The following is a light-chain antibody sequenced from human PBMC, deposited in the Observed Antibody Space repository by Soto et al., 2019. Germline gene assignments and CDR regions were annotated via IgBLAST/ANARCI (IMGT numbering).Light chain of an antibody. CDR3: SSYTSSSSYV. V-gene: IGLV2-14*01. J-gene: IGLJ1*01. Sequence: QSALTQPASVSGSPGQSITISCTGTSSDVGGYNYVSWYQHHPGKAPKLMIYEVSNRPSGVSNRFSGSKSGNTASLTISGLQAEDEADYYCSSYTSSSSYVFGTGTKVIVL. CDR1: SSDVGGYNY. CDR2: EVS.